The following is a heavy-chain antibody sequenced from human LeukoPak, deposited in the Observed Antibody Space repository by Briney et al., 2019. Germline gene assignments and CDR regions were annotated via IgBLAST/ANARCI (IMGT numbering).Heavy chain of an antibody. CDR1: GDSISSCSYY. D-gene: IGHD3-10*01. V-gene: IGHV4-39*01. J-gene: IGHJ5*02. Sequence: SETLSLTCTVSGDSISSCSYYWGWVRQSPRKGLEWIGSVYFSGLTYYSPSFQSRVTISIDRSKNQFSLRLNSVTAADTAVYYCATLEFGAGRFDPWGQGTLIAVSS. CDR3: ATLEFGAGRFDP. CDR2: VYFSGLT.